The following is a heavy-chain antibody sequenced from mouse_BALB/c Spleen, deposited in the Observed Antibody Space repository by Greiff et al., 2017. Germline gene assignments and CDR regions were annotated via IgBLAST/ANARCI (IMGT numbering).Heavy chain of an antibody. J-gene: IGHJ4*01. Sequence: EVMLVESGGGLVQPGGSLKLSCAASGFTFSSYGMSWVRQTPDKRLELVATINSNGGSYTYYPDSVKGRFTISRDNAKNTLYLQRSSLRSEDTAMYYCARRRDSDMDYWGQGTSVTVSS. CDR1: GFTFSSYG. V-gene: IGHV5-6*03. CDR3: ARRRDSDMDY. CDR2: INSNGGSYT.